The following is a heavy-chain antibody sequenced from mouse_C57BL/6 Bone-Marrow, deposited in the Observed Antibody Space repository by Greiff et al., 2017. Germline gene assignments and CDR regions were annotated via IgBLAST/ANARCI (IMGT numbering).Heavy chain of an antibody. CDR1: GFTFSDYY. Sequence: DVKLVESEGGLVQPGSSMKLSCTASGFTFSDYYMAWVRQVPEKGLEWVANINYDGSSTYYLDSLKSRFIISRDNAKNILYLQMSSLKSEDTATYYGARERDYGSSSYYFDYWGQGTTLTVSS. CDR3: ARERDYGSSSYYFDY. CDR2: INYDGSST. V-gene: IGHV5-16*01. J-gene: IGHJ2*01. D-gene: IGHD1-1*01.